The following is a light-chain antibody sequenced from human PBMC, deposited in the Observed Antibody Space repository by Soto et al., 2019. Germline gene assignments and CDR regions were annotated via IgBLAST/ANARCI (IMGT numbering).Light chain of an antibody. CDR1: SSNIGRNA. CDR3: QSYDRSLRTYV. V-gene: IGLV1-44*01. CDR2: SNN. Sequence: QSVLTQPPSASGTPGQRVTISCSGSSSNIGRNAVSWYQHLPGTAPKLLIYSNNQRPSGVPDRFSGSKSGTSASLAISGLQSEDEADYFCQSYDRSLRTYVFGTATKVTVL. J-gene: IGLJ1*01.